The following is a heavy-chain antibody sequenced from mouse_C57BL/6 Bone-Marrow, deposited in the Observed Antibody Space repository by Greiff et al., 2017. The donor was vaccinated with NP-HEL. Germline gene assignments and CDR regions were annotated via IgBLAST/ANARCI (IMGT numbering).Heavy chain of an antibody. CDR2: IDPSDSYT. CDR3: ARLRLLRSYWYFDV. J-gene: IGHJ1*03. Sequence: QVQLQQPGAELVKPGASVKLSCKASGYTFTSYWMQWVNQRPGQGLEWIGEIDPSDSYTNYNQKFKGKATLTVDTSSSTAYMQLSSLTSEDSAVYYCARLRLLRSYWYFDVWGTGTTVTVSS. CDR1: GYTFTSYW. V-gene: IGHV1-50*01. D-gene: IGHD1-1*01.